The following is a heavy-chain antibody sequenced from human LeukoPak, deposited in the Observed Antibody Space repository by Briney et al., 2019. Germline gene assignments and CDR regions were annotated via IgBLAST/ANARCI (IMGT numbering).Heavy chain of an antibody. Sequence: AGGSLRLSCTTSGFTFGDYALSWVRQAPGKGLEWVGFTRSITYGGTTEYAASVKGRFTILREDSKSIAYLQMNSLRSEDTGMYFCTRDVSDGMGVWGQGTAVTVS. D-gene: IGHD5/OR15-5a*01. CDR3: TRDVSDGMGV. V-gene: IGHV3-49*04. J-gene: IGHJ6*02. CDR1: GFTFGDYA. CDR2: TRSITYGGTT.